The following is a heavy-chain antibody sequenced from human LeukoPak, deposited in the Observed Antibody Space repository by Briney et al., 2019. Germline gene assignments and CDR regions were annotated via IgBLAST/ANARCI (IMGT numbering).Heavy chain of an antibody. CDR2: IYSGGGT. CDR1: GFTVSNTY. J-gene: IGHJ4*02. V-gene: IGHV3-53*01. CDR3: ARGVGSGSRLRAGDY. D-gene: IGHD1-26*01. Sequence: PGGSLRLSCATSGFTVSNTYMSWVRQAPGKGLEWVSIIYSGGGTRYADSVKGRFTISRDNSKNTLYLQMNSLRAEDTAVYYCARGVGSGSRLRAGDYWGQGTLVTVSS.